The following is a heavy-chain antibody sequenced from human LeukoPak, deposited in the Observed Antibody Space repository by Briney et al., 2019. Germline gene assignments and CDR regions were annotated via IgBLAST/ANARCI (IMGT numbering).Heavy chain of an antibody. CDR1: GGSVSSGSYY. CDR3: ASRGRDGYN. J-gene: IGHJ4*02. Sequence: SETLSLTCAVSGGSVSSGSYYWSWIRQPPGKGLEWIGYIYYSGSTNYNPSLKSRVTISVDTSKNQFSLKLSSVTAADTAVYYCASRGRDGYNWGQGTLVTVSS. V-gene: IGHV4-61*01. CDR2: IYYSGST. D-gene: IGHD5-24*01.